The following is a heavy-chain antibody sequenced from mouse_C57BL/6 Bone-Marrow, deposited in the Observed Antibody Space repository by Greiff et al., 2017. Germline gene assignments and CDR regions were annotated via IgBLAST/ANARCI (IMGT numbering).Heavy chain of an antibody. D-gene: IGHD1-1*01. CDR1: GFTFSSYG. J-gene: IGHJ1*03. CDR3: ARGSREYFDV. CDR2: ISSGGSYT. Sequence: EVKLVESGGDLVKPGGSLKLSCAASGFTFSSYGMSWVRQTPDKRLEWVATISSGGSYTYYPDSVKGRFTISRDNAKNTLYLQMSSLKSEDTAMYYCARGSREYFDVWGTGTTVTVSS. V-gene: IGHV5-6*01.